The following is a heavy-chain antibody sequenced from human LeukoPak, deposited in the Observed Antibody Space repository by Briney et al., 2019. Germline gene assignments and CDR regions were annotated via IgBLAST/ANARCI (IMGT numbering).Heavy chain of an antibody. Sequence: PGGSLRLSCAASGFTFSDYYMSWIRQAPGKGLEWVSYISSSGSTIYYADSVKGRFTISRDNAKNSLYLQMNSLRAEDTAVYYCARDRGGGAPLPYYYYGMDVWGQGTTVTVSS. V-gene: IGHV3-11*04. D-gene: IGHD5-24*01. J-gene: IGHJ6*02. CDR2: ISSSGSTI. CDR3: ARDRGGGAPLPYYYYGMDV. CDR1: GFTFSDYY.